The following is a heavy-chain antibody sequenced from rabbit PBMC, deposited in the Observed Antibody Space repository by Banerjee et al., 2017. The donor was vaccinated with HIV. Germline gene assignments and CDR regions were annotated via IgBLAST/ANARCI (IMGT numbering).Heavy chain of an antibody. CDR2: IDGGSTGYI. J-gene: IGHJ4*01. CDR1: GFTISSSYW. CDR3: ARDGYAGYGPLYYFNL. V-gene: IGHV1S45*01. Sequence: QVEESGGGLVKPGASLTLTCTASGFTISSSYWICWVRQAPGKGLEWIGCIDGGSTGYIYYATWAKGRFTISKTSSTTVTLQMTSLTAADTATYFCARDGYAGYGPLYYFNLWGPGTLVTVS. D-gene: IGHD7-1*01.